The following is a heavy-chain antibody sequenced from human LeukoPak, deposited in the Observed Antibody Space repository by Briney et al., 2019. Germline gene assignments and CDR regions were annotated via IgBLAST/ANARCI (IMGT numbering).Heavy chain of an antibody. Sequence: GGSLRLSCAASGFTFTSYAMSWVRQAPGKGLEWVSTFSGASTTSHADAVKGRVTISRDNSKNILYLQLNSLRAEDTAVYYCAKLKQWQPQRYFFEYWGQGALVTVAS. CDR1: GFTFTSYA. J-gene: IGHJ4*02. CDR2: FSGASTT. CDR3: AKLKQWQPQRYFFEY. D-gene: IGHD6-19*01. V-gene: IGHV3-23*01.